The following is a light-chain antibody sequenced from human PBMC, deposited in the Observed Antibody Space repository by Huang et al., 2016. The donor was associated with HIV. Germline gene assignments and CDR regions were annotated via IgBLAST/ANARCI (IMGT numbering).Light chain of an antibody. V-gene: IGKV2-30*01. CDR3: MQGSHWPLT. Sequence: DVVMTQSPLSLPVTLGQPASISCRSSQSLVYSDGNIYLNWFQQRPGQSPRRLIYKVSTRDSGVPDRVSGSGSGTDFTLKISRVEAEDVGVYYCMQGSHWPLTFGGGTRVEIK. CDR2: KVS. CDR1: QSLVYSDGNIY. J-gene: IGKJ4*01.